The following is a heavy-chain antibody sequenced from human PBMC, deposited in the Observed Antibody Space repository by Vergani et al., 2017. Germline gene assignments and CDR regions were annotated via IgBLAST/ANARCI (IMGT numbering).Heavy chain of an antibody. CDR2: IYHSGGA. D-gene: IGHD6-19*01. Sequence: QLQLQESGPGLVKPSETLSLTCTVSGGSITYGAFYWGWIRQSPGKGLEWIGNIYHSGGAYYNPSLKGRVTISVDTSKNQFSLKVTSVTAADTAVYFCARQRPGSGWSPGDFDDWGQGILVTVSS. CDR3: ARQRPGSGWSPGDFDD. J-gene: IGHJ4*02. CDR1: GGSITYGAFY. V-gene: IGHV4-39*01.